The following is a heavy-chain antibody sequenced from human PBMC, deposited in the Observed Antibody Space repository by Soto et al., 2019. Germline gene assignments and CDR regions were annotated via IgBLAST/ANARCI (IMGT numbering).Heavy chain of an antibody. V-gene: IGHV3-23*01. CDR3: AIYGGNSVYFDY. CDR2: ISGSGVST. CDR1: GFTFSSYA. J-gene: IGHJ4*02. D-gene: IGHD4-17*01. Sequence: GGSLRLSCAASGFTFSSYAMSWVRQAPGKGLEWVSAISGSGVSTYYADSVKGRFTISRDNSKNTLYLQMNSLRAEDTAVYYCAIYGGNSVYFDYWGQGTLVTVSS.